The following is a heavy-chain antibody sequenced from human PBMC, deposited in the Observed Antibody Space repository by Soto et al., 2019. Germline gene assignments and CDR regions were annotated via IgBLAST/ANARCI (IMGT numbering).Heavy chain of an antibody. J-gene: IGHJ4*02. CDR1: GVSFSGYY. CDR3: ARRLTAPEY. CDR2: INHSGST. V-gene: IGHV4-34*01. Sequence: QVQLQQWGAGLLKPSETLSLTCAVYGVSFSGYYWSWIRQPPGKGLEWIGEINHSGSTNYNPSLKSRVTISVDTSKNQFSLKLSSVTAADTAVYYCARRLTAPEYWGQGTLVTVSS.